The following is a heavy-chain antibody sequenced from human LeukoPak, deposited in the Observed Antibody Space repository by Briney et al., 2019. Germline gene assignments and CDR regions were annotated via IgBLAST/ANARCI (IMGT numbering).Heavy chain of an antibody. CDR2: IYYSGST. D-gene: IGHD3-10*01. CDR1: GGSISSYY. Sequence: SETLSLTCTVSGGSISSYYWSWIRQPPGKGLEWIGYIYYSGSTNYNPSLKSRVTISVDTSKNQFSLKLSSVTAADTAVYYCARVSVGYYGSGSYSTIDYWGQGTLVTVSS. CDR3: ARVSVGYYGSGSYSTIDY. V-gene: IGHV4-59*01. J-gene: IGHJ4*02.